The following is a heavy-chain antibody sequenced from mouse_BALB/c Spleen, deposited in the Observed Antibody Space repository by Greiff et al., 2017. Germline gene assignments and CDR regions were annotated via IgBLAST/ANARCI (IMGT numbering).Heavy chain of an antibody. CDR2: IYPGSGNT. J-gene: IGHJ4*01. V-gene: IGHV1-84*02. CDR1: GYTFTDYY. Sequence: QVHVKQSGPELVKPGASVKISCKASGYTFTDYYINWVKQKPGQGLEWIGWIYPGSGNTKYNEKFKGKATLTVDTSSSTAYMQLSSLTSEDTAVYFCAGGGYYAMDYWGQGTSVTVSS. CDR3: AGGGYYAMDY.